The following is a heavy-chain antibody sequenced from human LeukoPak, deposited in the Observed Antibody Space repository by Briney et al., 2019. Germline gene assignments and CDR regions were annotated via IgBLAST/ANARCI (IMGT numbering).Heavy chain of an antibody. Sequence: SETLSLTCTVSGGSISGHYWSLIRQPPGKGLEWIGYIYYTGITKYNPSLKSRVTISVDTSKNQFSLRLTSVTAADTAVYYCARVSLHYHSGNYGWYFDSWGQGTLVTVSS. J-gene: IGHJ4*02. D-gene: IGHD3-10*01. V-gene: IGHV4-59*11. CDR3: ARVSLHYHSGNYGWYFDS. CDR1: GGSISGHY. CDR2: IYYTGIT.